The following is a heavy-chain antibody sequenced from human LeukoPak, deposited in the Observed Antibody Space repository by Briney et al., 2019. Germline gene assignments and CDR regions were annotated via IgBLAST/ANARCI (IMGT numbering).Heavy chain of an antibody. D-gene: IGHD3-3*01. J-gene: IGHJ6*02. V-gene: IGHV1-2*02. Sequence: GASVKVSCKASGYTFTGYYMHWVRQAPGQGLEWMGWINPNSGGTNYAQKFQGRVTMTRDTSISTAYMELSRLRSDDTAVYYCAKELEWQFYYGMDVWGQGTTVTVSS. CDR3: AKELEWQFYYGMDV. CDR1: GYTFTGYY. CDR2: INPNSGGT.